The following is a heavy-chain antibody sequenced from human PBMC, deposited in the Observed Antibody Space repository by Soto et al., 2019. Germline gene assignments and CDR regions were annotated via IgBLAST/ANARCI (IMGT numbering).Heavy chain of an antibody. CDR3: AKGGTRSTDLLTY. CDR2: IYSSGSV. V-gene: IGHV4-4*07. CDR1: GGSISNYY. J-gene: IGHJ4*01. D-gene: IGHD1-26*01. Sequence: PSETLSLTCSVSGGSISNYYWSWIRQPAGKGLEWIGRIYSSGSVNYNPSLKSRGTMSVDTSTNQVSLKLRSVTAADTAVYYCAKGGTRSTDLLTYWGQGTQVTVSS.